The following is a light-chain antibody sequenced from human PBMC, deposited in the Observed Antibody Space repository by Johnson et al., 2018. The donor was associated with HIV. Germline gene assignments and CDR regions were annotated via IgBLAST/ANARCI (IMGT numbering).Light chain of an antibody. V-gene: IGLV1-51*02. J-gene: IGLJ1*01. CDR1: SSNIGNDS. CDR2: EKN. CDR3: GTWDSSLSVYV. Sequence: QSVLTQPPSVSAAPGQRVTISCSGSSSNIGNDSVSWYQQLPGTAPELLIYEKNKRPSGIPDRFSASKSGTSATLGITGLQTGDEADYYCGTWDSSLSVYVFGTGTKVTVL.